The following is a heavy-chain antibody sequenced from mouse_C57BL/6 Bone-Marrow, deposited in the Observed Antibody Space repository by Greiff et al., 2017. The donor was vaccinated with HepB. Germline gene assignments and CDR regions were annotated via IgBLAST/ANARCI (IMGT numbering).Heavy chain of an antibody. CDR3: ASVGRVVAD. CDR1: GFTFSSYG. V-gene: IGHV5-6*01. J-gene: IGHJ3*01. Sequence: EVHLVESGGDLVKPGGSLKLSCAASGFTFSSYGMSWVCQTPDKRLEWVATISSGGSYTYYPDSVKGRFTISRDNAKNTLYLQISSLKSEDTAMYYCASVGRVVADWGQGTLVTVSA. CDR2: ISSGGSYT.